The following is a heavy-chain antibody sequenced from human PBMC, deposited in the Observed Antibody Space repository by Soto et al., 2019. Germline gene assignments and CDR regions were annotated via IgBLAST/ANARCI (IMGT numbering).Heavy chain of an antibody. J-gene: IGHJ3*02. D-gene: IGHD3-16*02. V-gene: IGHV1-8*01. CDR3: ALMITFGGVIDDAFDI. Sequence: QVQLVQSGAEVKKPGASVKVSCKASGYTFTSYDINWVRQATGQGLEWMGWMNPNSGNTGYAQKFQGRVTMTRNTSISTAYMELSSRRSEDTAVYYCALMITFGGVIDDAFDIWGQGTMVTVSS. CDR2: MNPNSGNT. CDR1: GYTFTSYD.